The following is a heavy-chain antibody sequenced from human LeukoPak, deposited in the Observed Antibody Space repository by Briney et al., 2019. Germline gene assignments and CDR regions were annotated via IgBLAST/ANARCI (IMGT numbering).Heavy chain of an antibody. CDR2: LYSGGST. D-gene: IGHD2-2*01. CDR3: VKECNQLLFGPLNCFDP. CDR1: GFTVSGNY. J-gene: IGHJ5*02. Sequence: GGSLRLSCAASGFTVSGNYMSWVRQAPGKGLEWVSLLYSGGSTYYADSVKGRFSISRDKSKNTLYLQMKSLRADDTAVYYCVKECNQLLFGPLNCFDPWGQGTLVTVSS. V-gene: IGHV3-66*01.